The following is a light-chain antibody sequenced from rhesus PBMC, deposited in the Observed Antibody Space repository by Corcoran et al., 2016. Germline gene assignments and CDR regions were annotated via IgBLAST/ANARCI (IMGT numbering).Light chain of an antibody. CDR3: QQRNSFPFS. V-gene: IGKV1-33*01. CDR1: QGISNA. CDR2: AAS. Sequence: DIQMTQSPSSLSASVGDKVTITCRASQGISNALAWYQQKPVKAPKLLIYAASSLQSGVPSRFSGSGSGTDFTLTSSSLQPEDFAVYYCQQRNSFPFSFGQGTKVEIK. J-gene: IGKJ2*01.